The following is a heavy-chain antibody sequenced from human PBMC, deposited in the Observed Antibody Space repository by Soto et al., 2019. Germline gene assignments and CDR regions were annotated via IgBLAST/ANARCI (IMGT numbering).Heavy chain of an antibody. J-gene: IGHJ6*02. V-gene: IGHV1-69*14. CDR1: GGTLSNYG. Sequence: QVQLVQSGAEVKKPGSSVKVSCKASGGTLSNYGVSWVRQAPGQGLEWLGGIIPVFGTANYAHKFQGRLTITADKSKSTGYMDVSSLRAEATAVDYCARGDATKIIVTPYFGMDVWGQWTTVTVSS. D-gene: IGHD2-15*01. CDR2: IIPVFGTA. CDR3: ARGDATKIIVTPYFGMDV.